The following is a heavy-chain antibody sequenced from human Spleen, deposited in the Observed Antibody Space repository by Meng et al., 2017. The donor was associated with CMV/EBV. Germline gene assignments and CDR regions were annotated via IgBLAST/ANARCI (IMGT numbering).Heavy chain of an antibody. Sequence: GESLKISCAASGFTFSGYSMNWVRQAPGKGLEWVSCISSSSTYIYYADSVKGRFTISRDNAKNSLYLQMNSLRAEDTAMYFCARDLSNSWYDYWGQGTLVTVSS. D-gene: IGHD6-13*01. CDR1: GFTFSGYS. J-gene: IGHJ4*02. CDR3: ARDLSNSWYDY. V-gene: IGHV3-21*01. CDR2: ISSSSTYI.